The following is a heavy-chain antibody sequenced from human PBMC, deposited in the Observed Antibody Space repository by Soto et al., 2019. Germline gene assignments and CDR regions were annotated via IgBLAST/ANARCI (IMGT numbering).Heavy chain of an antibody. D-gene: IGHD1-26*01. Sequence: QVQLQESGPGLVKPSQTLSLTCTVSGDSISSGTHYWSWIRQEPGKGLEWIGYIYYSGNTYYNPSLKSRVTMSVDTSNNQFSLRLSSVTAADTAMYYCARARVGETGFIDYWGQGTLVTVSS. CDR2: IYYSGNT. CDR3: ARARVGETGFIDY. V-gene: IGHV4-31*03. CDR1: GDSISSGTHY. J-gene: IGHJ4*02.